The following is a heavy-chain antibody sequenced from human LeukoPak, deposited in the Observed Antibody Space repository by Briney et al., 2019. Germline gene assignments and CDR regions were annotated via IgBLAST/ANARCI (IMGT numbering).Heavy chain of an antibody. J-gene: IGHJ4*02. Sequence: GESLRLSCAASGFTFSSYAMSWVRQAPGKGLEWVSTVSGSGTITYYAGSVKGRFTISRDNPKNTLYLQMNSLRAEDTAVYYCAKADSYYDLLTCFDFWGQGTLVTVSS. CDR1: GFTFSSYA. V-gene: IGHV3-23*01. D-gene: IGHD3-9*01. CDR2: VSGSGTIT. CDR3: AKADSYYDLLTCFDF.